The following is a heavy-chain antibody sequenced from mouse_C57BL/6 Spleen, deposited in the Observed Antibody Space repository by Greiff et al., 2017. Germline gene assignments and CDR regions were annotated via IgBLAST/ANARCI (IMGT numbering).Heavy chain of an antibody. V-gene: IGHV5-9-1*02. J-gene: IGHJ2*01. CDR3: TRESVTTGFDY. Sequence: EVKLMESGEGLVKPGGSLKLSCAASGFTFSSYAMSWVRQTPEKRLEWVAYISSGGDYIYYADTVKGRFTISRDNARNTLYLQMSSLKSEDTAMYYCTRESVTTGFDYWGQGTTLTVSS. CDR1: GFTFSSYA. D-gene: IGHD2-12*01. CDR2: ISSGGDYI.